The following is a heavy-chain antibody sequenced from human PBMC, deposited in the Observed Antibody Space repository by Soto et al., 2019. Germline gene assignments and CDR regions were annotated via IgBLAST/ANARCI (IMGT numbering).Heavy chain of an antibody. CDR3: ARGRFGSLNWFDP. CDR1: GGYFSGYY. CDR2: INHSGST. Sequence: XATLSLTCAVYGGYFSGYYWSWMRQPPGKGLEWIGEINHSGSTNYNPSLKSRVTISVDTSKNQFSLKLSSVTAADTAVYYCARGRFGSLNWFDPWGQGTLVTVSS. V-gene: IGHV4-34*01. D-gene: IGHD3-16*01. J-gene: IGHJ5*02.